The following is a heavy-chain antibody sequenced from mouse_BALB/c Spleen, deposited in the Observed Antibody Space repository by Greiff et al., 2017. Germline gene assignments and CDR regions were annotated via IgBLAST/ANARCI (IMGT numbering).Heavy chain of an antibody. CDR2: ISYSGST. CDR3: AIYYSYFDY. V-gene: IGHV3-2*02. D-gene: IGHD2-12*01. Sequence: EVKLMESGPGLVKPSQSLSLTCTVTGYSITSDYAWNWVRQFPGNKLEWMGYISYSGSTSYNPSLKSRISITRDTSKNQFFLQLNSVTTEDTATYYCAIYYSYFDYWGQGTTLTVSS. CDR1: GYSITSDYA. J-gene: IGHJ2*01.